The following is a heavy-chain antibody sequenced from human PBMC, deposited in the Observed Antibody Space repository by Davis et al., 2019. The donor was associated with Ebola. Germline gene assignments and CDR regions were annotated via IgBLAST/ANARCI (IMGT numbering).Heavy chain of an antibody. CDR3: SSGYSQAYYWYFDL. V-gene: IGHV3-30-3*01. J-gene: IGHJ2*01. CDR1: GFTFSSYA. CDR2: ISYDGSNK. D-gene: IGHD3-22*01. Sequence: GESLKISCAASGFTFSSYAMHWVRQAPGKGLEWVAVISYDGSNKYYADSVKGRFTISRDNSKNTLYLQMNSLRAEDTAVYYCSSGYSQAYYWYFDLWGRGTLVTVSS.